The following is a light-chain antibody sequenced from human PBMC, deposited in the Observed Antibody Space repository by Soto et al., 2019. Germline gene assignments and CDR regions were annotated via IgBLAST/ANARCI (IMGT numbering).Light chain of an antibody. V-gene: IGKV3-11*01. Sequence: EVVLTQSPVTLSLSPGERATLSCRASQSFRGLLAWYQQKPGQAPRLLIYDAYNRATGIPPRFSGSGSGTDFTLTISSLQPEDFATYYCQQSYSTPDTFGGGTKVEIK. J-gene: IGKJ4*01. CDR1: QSFRGL. CDR2: DAY. CDR3: QQSYSTPDT.